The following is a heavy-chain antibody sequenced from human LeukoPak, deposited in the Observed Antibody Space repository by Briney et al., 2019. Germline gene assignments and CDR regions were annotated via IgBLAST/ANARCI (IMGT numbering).Heavy chain of an antibody. CDR3: AREAVYDYVWGSYRSYYFDY. D-gene: IGHD3-16*02. J-gene: IGHJ4*02. Sequence: SETLSLTCTVPGGSISSGGYYWSWIRQHPGKGLEWIGYIYYSGSTYYNPSLKSRVTISVDTSKNQFSLKLSSVTAADTAVYYCAREAVYDYVWGSYRSYYFDYWGQGTLVTVSS. V-gene: IGHV4-31*03. CDR1: GGSISSGGYY. CDR2: IYYSGST.